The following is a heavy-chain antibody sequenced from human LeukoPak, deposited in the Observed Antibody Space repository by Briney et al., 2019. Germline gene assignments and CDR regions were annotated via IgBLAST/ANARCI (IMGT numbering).Heavy chain of an antibody. CDR1: GYTFTSYD. J-gene: IGHJ6*02. V-gene: IGHV1-8*01. CDR3: ARVSSGYYPGYYYYGMDV. CDR2: MNPNSGNT. D-gene: IGHD3-22*01. Sequence: GASVKVSCKASGYTFTSYDINWVRQATGQGLEWMGWMNPNSGNTGYAQKFQGRVTMTRNTSISTAYMELSSLRSEDTAVYYCARVSSGYYPGYYYYGMDVWGQGTTVTVSS.